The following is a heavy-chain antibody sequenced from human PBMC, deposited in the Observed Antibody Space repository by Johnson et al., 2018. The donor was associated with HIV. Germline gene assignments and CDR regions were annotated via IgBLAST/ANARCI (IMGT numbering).Heavy chain of an antibody. CDR1: GFTFSNAW. CDR2: IQSKTDGGTT. J-gene: IGHJ3*02. Sequence: VQLVESGGGLVQPGGSLRLSCAASGFTFSNAWMSWVRQAPGKGLAWVGRIQSKTDGGTTDYAAPVKGSFTISRDDSKTTLFLRMNSLKTEDTAVYYCTTGRYSSSADAFDIWGQGTMVTVSS. D-gene: IGHD6-13*01. CDR3: TTGRYSSSADAFDI. V-gene: IGHV3-15*01.